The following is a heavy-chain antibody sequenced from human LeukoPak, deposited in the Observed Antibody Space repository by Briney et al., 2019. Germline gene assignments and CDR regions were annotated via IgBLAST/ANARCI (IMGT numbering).Heavy chain of an antibody. V-gene: IGHV4-4*07. CDR2: IYTSGST. J-gene: IGHJ5*02. D-gene: IGHD2-2*02. CDR3: ARVDCSSTSCYTSWFDP. Sequence: SETLSLTCTVSGGSISSYYWSWIRQPAGKGLEWIGRIYTSGSTNYNPSLKSRVTMSVDTSKNQFSLKLSSVTAADTAVYYCARVDCSSTSCYTSWFDPWGQGTLVTVSS. CDR1: GGSISSYY.